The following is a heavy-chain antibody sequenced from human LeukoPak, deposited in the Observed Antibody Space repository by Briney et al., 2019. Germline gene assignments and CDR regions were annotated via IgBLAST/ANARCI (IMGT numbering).Heavy chain of an antibody. D-gene: IGHD4-11*01. CDR3: ARFTYGNLDY. Sequence: SETLSLTCTVSGGSISSSSYYWGWIRQPPGKGLEWIGSIYYSGSTYYNPSLKSRVTISVDTSKNQFSLKLSSVTAADTAVYYCARFTYGNLDYWGQGTLVTVSS. V-gene: IGHV4-39*07. CDR2: IYYSGST. J-gene: IGHJ4*02. CDR1: GGSISSSSYY.